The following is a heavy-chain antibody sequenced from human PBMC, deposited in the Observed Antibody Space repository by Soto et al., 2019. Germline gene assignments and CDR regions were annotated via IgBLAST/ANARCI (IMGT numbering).Heavy chain of an antibody. CDR2: LSGSGGDT. CDR3: AKRGGYDYVWKSYRPDY. V-gene: IGHV3-23*01. CDR1: GFTFSSFA. Sequence: RLSCVASGFTFSSFAMSWVRQAPGKGLEWVSTLSGSGGDTYYADSVNGRFTISRDKSKNTLYLQMDRLRVEDTAVYYCAKRGGYDYVWKSYRPDYWGQGTQVTVSS. J-gene: IGHJ4*02. D-gene: IGHD3-16*02.